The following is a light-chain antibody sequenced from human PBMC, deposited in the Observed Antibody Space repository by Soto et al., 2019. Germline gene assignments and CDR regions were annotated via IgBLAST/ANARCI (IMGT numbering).Light chain of an antibody. J-gene: IGLJ1*01. CDR3: QSYDSGLRGYV. V-gene: IGLV1-40*01. CDR1: TSNIGADYD. CDR2: GNT. Sequence: QSVLAQPPSGSGAPGPRVTISCSGTTSNIGADYDVQWYRQLPGTAPKLRIHGNTNRPSGVPDRFSGSKSGTSASLAITGLQSEDEGDYYCQSYDSGLRGYVFGSGTKLTVL.